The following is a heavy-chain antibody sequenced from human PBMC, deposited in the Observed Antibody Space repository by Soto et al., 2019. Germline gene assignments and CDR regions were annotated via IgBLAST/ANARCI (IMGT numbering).Heavy chain of an antibody. CDR3: ARAPKKYLRPDYYYFYGLDV. J-gene: IGHJ6*02. D-gene: IGHD2-2*01. CDR1: GYSFNTYA. V-gene: IGHV1-3*01. Sequence: ASVKVSCKASGYSFNTYAMHWLRQAPGQRLEWMGWVNGGNGNTKYSQKFQGRVTITRDTSASTLYMELSSLRSEDTAVYYCARAPKKYLRPDYYYFYGLDVWGQGTTVTVS. CDR2: VNGGNGNT.